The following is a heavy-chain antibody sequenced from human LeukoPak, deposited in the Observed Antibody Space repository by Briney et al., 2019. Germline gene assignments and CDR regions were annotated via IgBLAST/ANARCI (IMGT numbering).Heavy chain of an antibody. V-gene: IGHV4-4*07. CDR2: IYSSGST. J-gene: IGHJ4*02. CDR1: GGSINSYY. Sequence: PSETLSLTCSVSGGSINSYYWIWIRQPAGKGLEWIGRIYSSGSTNYNPSLKGRVTLSLDTSKHQFSLKLNSVTAADTAVYYCARDASGWSGDYFDYWGQGVLVTVSS. D-gene: IGHD6-19*01. CDR3: ARDASGWSGDYFDY.